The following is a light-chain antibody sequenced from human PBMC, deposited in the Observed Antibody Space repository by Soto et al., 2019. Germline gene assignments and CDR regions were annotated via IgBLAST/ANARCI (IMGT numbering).Light chain of an antibody. CDR1: SSDVGGYNY. CDR3: SSYTSSSTLDV. Sequence: QSALTQPASVSGSPGQSITISCTGTSSDVGGYNYVSWYQQHPGKAPKLMIYDVSNRPSGVSNRFSGSKSGNTASLTISGLQAEDEADYYCSSYTSSSTLDVFGTGSKSPP. V-gene: IGLV2-14*01. CDR2: DVS. J-gene: IGLJ1*01.